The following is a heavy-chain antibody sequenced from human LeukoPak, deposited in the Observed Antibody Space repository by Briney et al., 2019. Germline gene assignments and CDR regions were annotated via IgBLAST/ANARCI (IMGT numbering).Heavy chain of an antibody. CDR1: GGSISSYY. CDR3: ARLVYCSSTSCYTNWFDP. J-gene: IGHJ5*02. V-gene: IGHV4-4*07. D-gene: IGHD2-2*02. Sequence: SETLSLTCTVSGGSISSYYWSWIRQPAGKGLEWIGRIYTSGSTNYNPSLKSRVTMSVDTSKNQFSLKLSSVTAADTAVYYCARLVYCSSTSCYTNWFDPWGQGTMVTVSS. CDR2: IYTSGST.